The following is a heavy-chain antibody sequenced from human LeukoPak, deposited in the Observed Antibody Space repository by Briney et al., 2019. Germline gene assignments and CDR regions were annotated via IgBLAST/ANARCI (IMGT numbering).Heavy chain of an antibody. J-gene: IGHJ3*02. CDR1: GGSISSYY. D-gene: IGHD3-3*01. CDR2: IYYSGST. Sequence: PSETLSLTCAVYGGSISSYYWSWIRQPPGKGLEWIGYIYYSGSTNYNPSLKSRVTISVDTSKNQFSLKLSSVTAADTAVYYCARQAGGDYDFWSGYQDDAFDIWGQGTMVTVSS. CDR3: ARQAGGDYDFWSGYQDDAFDI. V-gene: IGHV4-59*08.